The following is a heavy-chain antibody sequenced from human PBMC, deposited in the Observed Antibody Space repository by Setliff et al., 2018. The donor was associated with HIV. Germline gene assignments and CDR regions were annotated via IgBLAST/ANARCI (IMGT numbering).Heavy chain of an antibody. V-gene: IGHV4-38-2*02. CDR2: IYRDGTP. Sequence: PSETLSLTCSVSGYSISTGYDWGWIRQPPGKGLEWIGNIYRDGTPHYNPSLQSRVTISLDMPKNQISLRLTSLTAADTAVYYCARGGAYGLDVWGQGTAVTVSS. CDR3: ARGGAYGLDV. J-gene: IGHJ6*02. D-gene: IGHD3-10*01. CDR1: GYSISTGYD.